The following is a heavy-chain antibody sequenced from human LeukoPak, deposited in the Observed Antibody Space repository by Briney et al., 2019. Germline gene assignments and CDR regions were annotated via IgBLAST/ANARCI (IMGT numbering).Heavy chain of an antibody. D-gene: IGHD3-22*01. CDR2: IRGSGYST. J-gene: IGHJ4*02. CDR3: AKETYDSSGSFDY. V-gene: IGHV3-23*01. CDR1: GFTFSSYS. Sequence: PGGSLRLSCAASGFTFSSYSMTWVRQVPGKGLEWVSVIRGSGYSTYYADSVKGRFTISRDNSKNTLYLQMNSLRAEDTAVYYCAKETYDSSGSFDYWGQGTLVTVSS.